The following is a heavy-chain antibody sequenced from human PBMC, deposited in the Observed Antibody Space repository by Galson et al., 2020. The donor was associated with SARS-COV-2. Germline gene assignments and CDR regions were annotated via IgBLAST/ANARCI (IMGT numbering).Heavy chain of an antibody. Sequence: TGGSLRLSCAASGFTFDDYTMHWVRQAPGKGLEWVSLISWDGGSTYYADSVKGRFTISRDNSKNSLYLQMNSLRTEDTALYYCAKDKGSPSVGYYYYGMDVWGQGTTVTVSS. D-gene: IGHD6-6*01. CDR2: ISWDGGST. CDR1: GFTFDDYT. CDR3: AKDKGSPSVGYYYYGMDV. J-gene: IGHJ6*02. V-gene: IGHV3-43*01.